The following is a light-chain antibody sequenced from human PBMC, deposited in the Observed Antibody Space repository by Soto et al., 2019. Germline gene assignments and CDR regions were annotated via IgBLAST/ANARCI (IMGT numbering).Light chain of an antibody. CDR3: SSYTTSSTYV. V-gene: IGLV2-18*02. Sequence: QSALTQPPSVSGSPGQSVAISCTGTSSDVGRSNGVSWYQQPPGTAPKLMIYDVSNRPSGVPDRFSGSKSGNTASLTISGLQAEDEAHYYRSSYTTSSTYVFGTGTKLTVL. CDR1: SSDVGRSNG. J-gene: IGLJ1*01. CDR2: DVS.